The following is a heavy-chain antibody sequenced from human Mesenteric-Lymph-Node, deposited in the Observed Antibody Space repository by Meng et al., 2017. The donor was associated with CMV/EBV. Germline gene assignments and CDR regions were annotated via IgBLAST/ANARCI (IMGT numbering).Heavy chain of an antibody. D-gene: IGHD3-16*01. V-gene: IGHV1-69*02. CDR3: ARGKGYDDDAYRGSNWFDP. CDR2: ITPILGIT. CDR1: GGTFSRYT. J-gene: IGHJ5*02. Sequence: SVKVSCKASGGTFSRYTITWVRQAPGQGLEWMGRITPILGITNYSPKFHGRMNIIADQSTNTAHMELNSPRSEDTAVYYCARGKGYDDDAYRGSNWFDPWGQGTLVTVSS.